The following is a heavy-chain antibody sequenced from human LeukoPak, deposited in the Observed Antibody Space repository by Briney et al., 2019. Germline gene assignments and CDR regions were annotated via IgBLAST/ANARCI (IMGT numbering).Heavy chain of an antibody. CDR2: IYSGGST. CDR3: ASGDYYYYFDY. Sequence: GGSLRLSCAASGFTVSSNYMSWVRQAPGKGLEWVSVIYSGGSTYYADSVKGRFTISRHNSKNTLHLQMNSLRAEDTAVYYCASGDYYYYFDYWGQGTLVTVSS. V-gene: IGHV3-53*04. D-gene: IGHD1-26*01. J-gene: IGHJ4*02. CDR1: GFTVSSNY.